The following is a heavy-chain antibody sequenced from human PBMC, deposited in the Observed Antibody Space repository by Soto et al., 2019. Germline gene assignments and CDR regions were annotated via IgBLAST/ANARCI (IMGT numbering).Heavy chain of an antibody. CDR1: GFTFSSYS. CDR3: ARAYCGGDCPRLAYFDY. CDR2: ISSSSSYI. V-gene: IGHV3-21*01. Sequence: GSLRLSCAASGFTFSSYSMNWVRQAPGKGLEWVSSISSSSSYIYYADSVKGRFTISRDNAKNSLYLQMNSLRAEDTAVYYCARAYCGGDCPRLAYFDYWGQGTLVTVSS. D-gene: IGHD2-21*02. J-gene: IGHJ4*02.